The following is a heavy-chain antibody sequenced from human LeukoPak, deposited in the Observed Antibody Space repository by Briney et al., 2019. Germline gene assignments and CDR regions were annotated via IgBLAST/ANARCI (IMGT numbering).Heavy chain of an antibody. Sequence: GGSLRLSCAASGFTFSSYEMNWVRLAPGKGLEWVSYISSSGSTIYYADSVKGRFTISRDNAKNSLYLQMNSLRAEDTAVYYCARSSSSSDLDYWGQGTLVTVSS. D-gene: IGHD6-6*01. CDR1: GFTFSSYE. CDR3: ARSSSSSDLDY. J-gene: IGHJ4*02. V-gene: IGHV3-48*03. CDR2: ISSSGSTI.